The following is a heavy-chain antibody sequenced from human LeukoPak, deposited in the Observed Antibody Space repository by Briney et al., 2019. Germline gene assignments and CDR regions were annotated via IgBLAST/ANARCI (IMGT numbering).Heavy chain of an antibody. V-gene: IGHV1-46*01. Sequence: RWASVKVSCKASGYTFTSYYIYWMRQAHGHGLDWMGIINPSGGRTNYAHKFQGRVTMTRDMSTSTVYMELSSLRSDDTAVYYCARVASGGPWNYYYYMDVWGKGTTVTVSS. J-gene: IGHJ6*03. CDR2: INPSGGRT. CDR3: ARVASGGPWNYYYYMDV. CDR1: GYTFTSYY. D-gene: IGHD2-15*01.